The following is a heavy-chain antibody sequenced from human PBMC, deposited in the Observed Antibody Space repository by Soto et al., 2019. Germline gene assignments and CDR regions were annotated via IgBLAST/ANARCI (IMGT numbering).Heavy chain of an antibody. CDR3: ARDSALDKVDTAMVITRYYNGMDA. V-gene: IGHV4-30-4*01. CDR2: IYYSGST. J-gene: IGHJ6*02. CDR1: GGSISSGDYY. Sequence: PSETLSLTCTVSGGSISSGDYYWSWIRQPPGKGLEWIGYIYYSGSTYYNPSLKSRVTISVDTSKNQFSLKLSSVTAADTAVYYCARDSALDKVDTAMVITRYYNGMDAWGQGTTVT. D-gene: IGHD5-18*01.